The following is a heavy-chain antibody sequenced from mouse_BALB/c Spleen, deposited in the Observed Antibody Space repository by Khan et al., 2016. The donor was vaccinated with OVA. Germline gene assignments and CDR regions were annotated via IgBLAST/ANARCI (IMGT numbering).Heavy chain of an antibody. CDR3: ARANGNYWFAY. D-gene: IGHD2-1*01. CDR1: GYTFTNYG. V-gene: IGHV9-3-1*01. J-gene: IGHJ3*01. Sequence: LVQSGPELKKPGETVKISCTASGYTFTNYGMNWVKQAPGKGLKWMGWINTYTGEPTYADDFKGRFAFSLETSASTAYLQINNLKNEDTATSCCARANGNYWFAYWGQGTLVTVSA. CDR2: INTYTGEP.